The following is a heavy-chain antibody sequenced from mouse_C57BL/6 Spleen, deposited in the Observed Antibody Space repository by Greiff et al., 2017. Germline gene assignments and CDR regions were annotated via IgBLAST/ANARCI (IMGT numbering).Heavy chain of an antibody. CDR3: ARRVYDWYYYAMDY. D-gene: IGHD2-12*01. J-gene: IGHJ4*01. CDR1: GFTFSDYG. Sequence: EVKVEESGGGLVKPGGSLKLSCAASGFTFSDYGMHWVRQAPEKGLEWVAYISSGSSTIYYADTVKGRFTISRDNAKNTLFLQMTSLRSEDTAMYYCARRVYDWYYYAMDYWGQGTSVTVSS. CDR2: ISSGSSTI. V-gene: IGHV5-17*01.